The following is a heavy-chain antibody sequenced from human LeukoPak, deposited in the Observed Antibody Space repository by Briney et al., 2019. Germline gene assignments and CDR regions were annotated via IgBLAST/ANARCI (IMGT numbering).Heavy chain of an antibody. CDR2: IYHSGST. CDR3: VRERGYSYGFDY. D-gene: IGHD5-18*01. V-gene: IGHV4-38-2*02. Sequence: SETLSLTCTVSGFSISSGYYWGWIRQPPGKGLEWIGSIYHSGSTYYNPSLKSRVTISLDTSKNQFSLKLSSVTAADTAVYYCVRERGYSYGFDYWGQGTLVTVSS. CDR1: GFSISSGYY. J-gene: IGHJ4*02.